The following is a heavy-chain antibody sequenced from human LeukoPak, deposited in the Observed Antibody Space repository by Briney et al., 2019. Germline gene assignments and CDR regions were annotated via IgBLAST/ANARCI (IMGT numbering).Heavy chain of an antibody. V-gene: IGHV3-30*18. CDR2: ISYDGSNK. D-gene: IGHD6-13*01. CDR1: GFTFSSYG. J-gene: IGHJ4*02. Sequence: PGRSLRLSCAASGFTFSSYGMHWVRQAPGKGLEWVAVISYDGSNKYYADSVKGRFTISRDNSKNTLYLQMNSLRAEDTAVYYCAKEWVFWGQGTLVTVSS. CDR3: AKEWVF.